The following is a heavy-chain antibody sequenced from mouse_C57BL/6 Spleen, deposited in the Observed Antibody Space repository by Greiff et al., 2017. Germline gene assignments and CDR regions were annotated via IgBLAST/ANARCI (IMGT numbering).Heavy chain of an antibody. D-gene: IGHD2-1*01. CDR1: GYTFTSYW. CDR3: ARGDYGNAYAMDY. J-gene: IGHJ4*01. V-gene: IGHV1-72*01. Sequence: QVQLQQPGAELVKPGASVKLSCKASGYTFTSYWMHWVKQRPGRGLEWIGRIDPNSGGTTYNEKFKSKATLTVDNTSSTAYMQLSSLTSADSAVDYCARGDYGNAYAMDYWGQGTSVTVSS. CDR2: IDPNSGGT.